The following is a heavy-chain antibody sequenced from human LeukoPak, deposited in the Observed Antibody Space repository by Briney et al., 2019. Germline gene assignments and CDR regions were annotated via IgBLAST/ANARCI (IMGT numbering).Heavy chain of an antibody. CDR3: ARDRRTPKYYYYYMDV. D-gene: IGHD1-1*01. J-gene: IGHJ6*03. CDR1: GFTFSSYG. Sequence: PGGSLRLSCAASGFTFSSYGMSWVRQAPGKGLEWVSSISSTGGTTYYADSVKGRFTISRDNAKNSLYLQMNSLRAEDTAVYYCARDRRTPKYYYYYMDVWGKGTTVTVSS. V-gene: IGHV3-23*01. CDR2: ISSTGGTT.